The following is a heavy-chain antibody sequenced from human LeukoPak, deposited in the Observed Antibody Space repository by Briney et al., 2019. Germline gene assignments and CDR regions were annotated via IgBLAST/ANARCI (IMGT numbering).Heavy chain of an antibody. CDR1: GFTFSSYA. V-gene: IGHV3-23*01. D-gene: IGHD4-17*01. CDR2: ISGSGDNT. J-gene: IGHJ4*02. CDR3: AKGRGTAVTSAANY. Sequence: PGGSLRLSCAASGFTFSSYAMSWVRQAPGKGLEWVSSISGSGDNTYYADSVKDRFSISRDNSKTTVSLQMNSLRAGDTAVYYCAKGRGTAVTSAANYWGQGTLVTVSS.